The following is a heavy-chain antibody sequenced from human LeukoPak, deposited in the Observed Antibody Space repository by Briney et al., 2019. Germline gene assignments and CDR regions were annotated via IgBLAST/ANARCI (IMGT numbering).Heavy chain of an antibody. CDR1: GFTFSSYA. J-gene: IGHJ5*02. CDR3: AKDPLGVGATGWFDP. Sequence: GGSLRLSCAASGFTFSSYAMSWVRQAPGKGLEWVSAISGSGGSTYYADSVKGRFTISRDNSKNTLYLQMNGLRAEDTAVYYCAKDPLGVGATGWFDPWGQGTLVTVSS. D-gene: IGHD1-26*01. CDR2: ISGSGGST. V-gene: IGHV3-23*01.